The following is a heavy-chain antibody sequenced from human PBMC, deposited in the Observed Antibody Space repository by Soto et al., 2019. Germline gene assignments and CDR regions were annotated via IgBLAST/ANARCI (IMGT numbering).Heavy chain of an antibody. V-gene: IGHV4-59*08. CDR3: ARGGWRQIDY. CDR1: GGSIGSYY. J-gene: IGHJ4*02. D-gene: IGHD3-3*01. CDR2: IYYSGST. Sequence: QVQLQESGPGLVKPSETLSLTCSVSGGSIGSYYWSWIRQPPGKGLEWSGYIYYSGSTNYNPSLKSRVAISVDTSKTQFSLQLSSVTAADTAVYYCARGGWRQIDYWGQGTLVTVAS.